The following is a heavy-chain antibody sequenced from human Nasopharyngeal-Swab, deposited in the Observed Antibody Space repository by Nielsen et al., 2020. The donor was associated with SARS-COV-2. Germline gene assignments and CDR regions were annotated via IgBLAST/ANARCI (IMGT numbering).Heavy chain of an antibody. J-gene: IGHJ2*01. CDR3: AREFCSGGTCYGYFDL. D-gene: IGHD2-15*01. Sequence: GGSLISCAASGFTVSSKYMSWVRQAPGKGLKWVSLISSDSSTYYADSVKGRFTISRDNSKNTLFLQMNSLRAEDTAIYYCAREFCSGGTCYGYFDLWGRGTLVTVSS. CDR2: ISSDSST. CDR1: GFTVSSKY. V-gene: IGHV3-53*01.